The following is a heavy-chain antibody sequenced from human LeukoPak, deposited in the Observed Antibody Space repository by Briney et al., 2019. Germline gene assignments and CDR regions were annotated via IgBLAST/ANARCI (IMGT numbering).Heavy chain of an antibody. CDR2: IRYDGSNK. D-gene: IGHD3-10*01. CDR1: GFTFSSYG. V-gene: IGHV3-30*02. Sequence: AGGSLRLSCAASGFTFSSYGMHWVRQAPGKGLEWVAFIRYDGSNKYYADSVKGRFAISRDNSKNTLYLQMNSLRAEDTAVYYCAKDSYYGSGGRFDYWGQGTLVTVSS. CDR3: AKDSYYGSGGRFDY. J-gene: IGHJ4*02.